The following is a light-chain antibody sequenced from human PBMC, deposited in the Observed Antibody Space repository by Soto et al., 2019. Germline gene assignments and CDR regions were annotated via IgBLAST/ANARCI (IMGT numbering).Light chain of an antibody. V-gene: IGKV3-15*01. J-gene: IGKJ4*01. CDR3: QRYNNWPLT. CDR1: QSVSSN. Sequence: EIVMTQSPATLSVSPGERATLSCRASQSVSSNLAWYQQKPGQAPRLLIYGAYTRATGVPARFSGSRSGTEFTLTINSLQSEDFAVYYCQRYNNWPLTFGGGTKVDIK. CDR2: GAY.